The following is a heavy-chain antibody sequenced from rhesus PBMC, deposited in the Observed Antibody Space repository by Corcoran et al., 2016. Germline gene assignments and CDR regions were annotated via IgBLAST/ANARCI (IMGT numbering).Heavy chain of an antibody. CDR1: ECTFSSYD. Sequence: VEQLVESGGGLVQPGASLRLSCAASECTFSSYDMHWVRQAPGKGLEWVSAISIGSVTYSPDSVKGPFTISRDNAKTSLYLQMNSLRAEDTAVYYCARGVATPYGLDSWGQGVVVTVSS. CDR3: ARGVATPYGLDS. CDR2: ISIGSVT. J-gene: IGHJ6*01. V-gene: IGHV3-132*01. D-gene: IGHD4-29*01.